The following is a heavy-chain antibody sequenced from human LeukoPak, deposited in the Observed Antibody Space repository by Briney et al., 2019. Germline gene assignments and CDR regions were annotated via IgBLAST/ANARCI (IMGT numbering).Heavy chain of an antibody. CDR1: GGSISSYY. CDR3: ARDDSSGWYYFDY. D-gene: IGHD6-19*01. Sequence: SETLSLTCTVSGGSISSYYWSWIWQPPGKGLEWIGYIYYSGSTNYNPSLKSRVTISVDTSKNQFSLKLSSVTAADTAVYYCARDDSSGWYYFDYWGQGTLVTVSS. CDR2: IYYSGST. J-gene: IGHJ4*02. V-gene: IGHV4-59*01.